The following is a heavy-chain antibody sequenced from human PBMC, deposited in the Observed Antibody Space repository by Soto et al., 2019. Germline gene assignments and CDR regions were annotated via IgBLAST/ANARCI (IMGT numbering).Heavy chain of an antibody. Sequence: TYSVSGGSLRRRGYFWSWIRLHQRKGLEWIGYIYYSGSTYYNPSLKTRVTISVDTSKNQFSLKLSSVTAADTAVYYCARDRRYYDSSGYYYNYYYAMDVWGQATTVT. D-gene: IGHD3-22*01. J-gene: IGHJ6*02. CDR3: ARDRRYYDSSGYYYNYYYAMDV. V-gene: IGHV4-31*03. CDR2: IYYSGST. CDR1: GGSLRRRGYF.